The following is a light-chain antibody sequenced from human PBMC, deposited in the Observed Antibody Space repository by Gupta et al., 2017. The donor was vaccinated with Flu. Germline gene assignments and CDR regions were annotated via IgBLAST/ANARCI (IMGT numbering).Light chain of an antibody. V-gene: IGKV2-28*01. Sequence: DIVMTQSPLSLPVTPGEPASISCRSSQSLLHSNGYNYLDWYLQKPGQSPQLLIYLGSNRASGVPDRFSGSGSGTDFTLKISRVEAEDVGVYYCRQALQHIFTFGHGTKVDIK. J-gene: IGKJ3*01. CDR1: QSLLHSNGYNY. CDR2: LGS. CDR3: RQALQHIFT.